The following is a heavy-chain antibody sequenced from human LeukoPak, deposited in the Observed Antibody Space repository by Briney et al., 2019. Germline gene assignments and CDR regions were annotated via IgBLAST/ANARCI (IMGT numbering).Heavy chain of an antibody. CDR1: GFTFSSYW. CDR2: IKQDGSEK. D-gene: IGHD3-3*01. V-gene: IGHV3-7*01. CDR3: ARGGSSRRITIFGVVSNAFDI. Sequence: GGSLRLSCAASGFTFSSYWMSWVRQAPGKGLEWVANIKQDGSEKYYGDSVKGRFTISRDNAKNSLYLQMNSLRAEDTAVYYCARGGSSRRITIFGVVSNAFDIWGQGTMVTVSS. J-gene: IGHJ3*02.